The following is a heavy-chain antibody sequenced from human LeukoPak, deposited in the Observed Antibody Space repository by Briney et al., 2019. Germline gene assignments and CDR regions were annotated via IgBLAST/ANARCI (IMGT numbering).Heavy chain of an antibody. Sequence: SVRVSCKASGGTFSSYAISWVRQAPGQGLEWMGRIIPILGIANYAQKFQGRVTITADKSTSTAYMELSSLRSEDTAVYYCARDPRITIFGVVIMPDYWGQGTLVTVSS. J-gene: IGHJ4*02. D-gene: IGHD3-3*01. CDR3: ARDPRITIFGVVIMPDY. CDR2: IIPILGIA. CDR1: GGTFSSYA. V-gene: IGHV1-69*04.